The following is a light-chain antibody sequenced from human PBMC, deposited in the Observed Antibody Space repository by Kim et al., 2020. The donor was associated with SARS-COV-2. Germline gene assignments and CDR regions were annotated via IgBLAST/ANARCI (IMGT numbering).Light chain of an antibody. CDR1: QSISSY. V-gene: IGKV1-39*01. CDR2: AAS. J-gene: IGKJ4*01. CDR3: QQGLT. Sequence: SSLSASVGDRVTITCRASQSISSYLNWYQQKPGKAPKLLIYAASSLQSGVPSRFSGSGSGTDFTLTISSLQPEDFATYYCQQGLTFGGGTKVEIK.